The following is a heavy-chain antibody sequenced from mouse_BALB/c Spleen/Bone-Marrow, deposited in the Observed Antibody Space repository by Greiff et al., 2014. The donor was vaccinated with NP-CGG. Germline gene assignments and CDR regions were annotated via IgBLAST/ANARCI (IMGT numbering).Heavy chain of an antibody. CDR2: ISSGGSYT. CDR1: GFTFSSYA. J-gene: IGHJ4*01. D-gene: IGHD1-1*01. V-gene: IGHV5-9-3*01. Sequence: EVKVVESGGGLVKPGGSLKLSCAASGFTFSSYAMSWVRQTPEKRLEWVATISSGGSYTYYPDSVKGRFTISRDNAKNTLYLQMSSLRSEDTAMYYCARHETTVVATDAMDYWGQGTSVTVSS. CDR3: ARHETTVVATDAMDY.